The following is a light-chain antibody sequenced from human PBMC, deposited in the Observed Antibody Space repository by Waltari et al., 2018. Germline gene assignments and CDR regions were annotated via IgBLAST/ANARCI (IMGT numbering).Light chain of an antibody. Sequence: QSVLTQPPSVSGAPGQRVTISCTGSSSNIGAGHDLHWFQQLPGTAPNLLIFGNSNRPSGVPDRFSGSKSGTSASLAITGLQAEDEADYYCQSYDSSLSGVVFGGGTKLTVL. CDR2: GNS. V-gene: IGLV1-40*01. CDR1: SSNIGAGHD. J-gene: IGLJ2*01. CDR3: QSYDSSLSGVV.